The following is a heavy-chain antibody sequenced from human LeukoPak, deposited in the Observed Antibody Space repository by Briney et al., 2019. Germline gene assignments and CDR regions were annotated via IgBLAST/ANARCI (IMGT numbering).Heavy chain of an antibody. Sequence: GGSLRLSCAASGFTFSSHAMSWVRQAPGKGLEWVSAITSGSGSNVYDTDSLKGRFTSARDNSRNTLYLHMNSLRAEDTAVYYCARHGSWSFDYWGQGTLLTVSA. J-gene: IGHJ4*02. V-gene: IGHV3-23*01. D-gene: IGHD6-13*01. CDR2: ITSGSGSNV. CDR1: GFTFSSHA. CDR3: ARHGSWSFDY.